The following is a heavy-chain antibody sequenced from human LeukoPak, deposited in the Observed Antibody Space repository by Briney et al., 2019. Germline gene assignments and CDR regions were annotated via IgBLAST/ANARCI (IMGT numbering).Heavy chain of an antibody. CDR1: GGSISSSSYH. D-gene: IGHD6-13*01. J-gene: IGHJ4*02. CDR3: ARRVGGSSRSDY. Sequence: SETLSLTCTVSGGSISSSSYHWVWIRQPPGKGLEWIANIHSSGSTYYNPSLRSRVTISEDMSKNQFSLTLNSVTAADTAVYYCARRVGGSSRSDYWGQGTLVTVSS. V-gene: IGHV4-39*01. CDR2: IHSSGST.